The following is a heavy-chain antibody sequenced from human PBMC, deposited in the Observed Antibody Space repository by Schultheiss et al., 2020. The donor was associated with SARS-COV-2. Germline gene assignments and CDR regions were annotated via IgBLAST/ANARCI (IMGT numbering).Heavy chain of an antibody. CDR1: GGSISSGGYY. V-gene: IGHV4-61*08. CDR2: IYYSGST. Sequence: SQTLSLTCTVSGGSISSGGYYWSWIRQHPGKGLEWIGYIYYSGSTNYNPSLKSRVTISVDTSKNQFSLKLSSVTAADTAVYYCASEAPGGSCLFDYWGQGTLVTVSS. D-gene: IGHD2-15*01. CDR3: ASEAPGGSCLFDY. J-gene: IGHJ4*02.